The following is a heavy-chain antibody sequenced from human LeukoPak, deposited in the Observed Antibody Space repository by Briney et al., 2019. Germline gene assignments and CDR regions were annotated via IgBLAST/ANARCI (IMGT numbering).Heavy chain of an antibody. D-gene: IGHD2-15*01. Sequence: PGGSLRLSCAASGFSVSSYGMHWVRQAPGKGLEWVAVISYDGSNKYYADSVKGRFTISRDNSKNTLYLQMNSLRAEDTAVYYCACSGSFDYWGQGTLVTVSS. CDR2: ISYDGSNK. CDR3: ACSGSFDY. J-gene: IGHJ4*02. V-gene: IGHV3-30*03. CDR1: GFSVSSYG.